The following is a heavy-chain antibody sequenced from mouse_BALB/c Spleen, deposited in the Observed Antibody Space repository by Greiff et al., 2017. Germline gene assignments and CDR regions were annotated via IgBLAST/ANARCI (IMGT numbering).Heavy chain of an antibody. D-gene: IGHD2-1*01. CDR3: ARQGNYGGDYAMDY. J-gene: IGHJ4*01. CDR2: ISNGGGST. CDR1: GFTFSSYT. V-gene: IGHV5-12-2*01. Sequence: DVKLVESGGGLVQPGGSLKLSCAASGFTFSSYTMSWVRQTPEKRLEWVAYISNGGGSTYYPDTVKGRFTISRDNAKNTLYLQMSSLKSEDTAMYYCARQGNYGGDYAMDYWGQGTSVTVSS.